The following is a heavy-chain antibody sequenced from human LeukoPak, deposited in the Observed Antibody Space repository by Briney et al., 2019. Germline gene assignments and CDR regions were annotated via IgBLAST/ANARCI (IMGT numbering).Heavy chain of an antibody. CDR3: AQLSTSVTHLDY. Sequence: GRSLRLSCAASGFTFDDYAMHWVRQAPGKGLEWVANIKKDGSENYYVDSVKGRFTISRDNAKNSLYLQMNSLRAEDTAVYYCAQLSTSVTHLDYWGQGTLVTVSS. CDR2: IKKDGSEN. J-gene: IGHJ4*02. V-gene: IGHV3-7*01. D-gene: IGHD4-17*01. CDR1: GFTFDDYA.